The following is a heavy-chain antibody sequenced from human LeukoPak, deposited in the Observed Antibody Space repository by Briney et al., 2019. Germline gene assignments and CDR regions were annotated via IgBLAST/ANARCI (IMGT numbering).Heavy chain of an antibody. Sequence: GESLQITCKGSGYSFKNYWIAWVRQMPGKGLEWMGIIYPGDSNTRYSPSFQGQVTISADKSISTAYLQWSSLKASDTAKYYCARQGFVASYGVDVWGQGTTVTVSS. CDR3: ARQGFVASYGVDV. CDR2: IYPGDSNT. CDR1: GYSFKNYW. J-gene: IGHJ6*02. V-gene: IGHV5-51*01.